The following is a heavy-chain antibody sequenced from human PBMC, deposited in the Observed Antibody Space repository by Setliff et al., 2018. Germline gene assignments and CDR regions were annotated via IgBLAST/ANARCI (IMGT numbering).Heavy chain of an antibody. V-gene: IGHV4-34*01. CDR2: INQRGSA. CDR1: GGSFSGYQ. CDR3: ARAQVVFAISAPAWYFEI. D-gene: IGHD2-21*01. J-gene: IGHJ2*01. Sequence: SETLSLTCGVHGGSFSGYQWTWIRQPPGKGLEWIGEINQRGSAKYNPSLKSRASLSVDTSEKQLSLTLNSVTVADMAVYYCARAQVVFAISAPAWYFEIWGRGTQVTVSS.